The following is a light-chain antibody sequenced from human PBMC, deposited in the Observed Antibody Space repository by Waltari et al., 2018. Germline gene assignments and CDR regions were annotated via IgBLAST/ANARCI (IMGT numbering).Light chain of an antibody. CDR3: QQYNNWRT. CDR1: QSISRN. V-gene: IGKV3-15*01. CDR2: GAS. J-gene: IGKJ2*01. Sequence: EVLLTQSLAHLPVSPGPRATLSCRASQSISRNLAWYQQKPGQAPRLLIYGASTRATGIPARFSGSGSGTEFTLTISSLQSEDFAVYYCQQYNNWRTFGQGTKLEIK.